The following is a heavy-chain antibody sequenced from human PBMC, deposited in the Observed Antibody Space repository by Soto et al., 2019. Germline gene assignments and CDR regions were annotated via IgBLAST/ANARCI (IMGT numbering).Heavy chain of an antibody. CDR3: VKGFGDILAPLDY. J-gene: IGHJ4*02. Sequence: PGGSLRLSCAASGFTFSSYAMSWVRQAPGKGLEWVSAISGSGGSTYYADSVTGRFTISRDNSTTTLYLQMNRLRAEHTAVYYCVKGFGDILAPLDYWGQGTLVTVSS. CDR2: ISGSGGST. D-gene: IGHD3-9*01. V-gene: IGHV3-23*01. CDR1: GFTFSSYA.